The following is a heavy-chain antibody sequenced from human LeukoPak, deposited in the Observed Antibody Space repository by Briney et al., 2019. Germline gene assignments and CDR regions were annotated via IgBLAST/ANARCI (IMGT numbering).Heavy chain of an antibody. CDR2: IYTTGST. Sequence: SETLSLTCSVSGDSISSDYWSWIRQLAGKGLEWIGRIYTTGSTNYNPSLKSRVTMSVDMSKNQFSLKLSSVTAADTAVYYCARVVGVVIRYYYYYMDVWGKGTTVTVSS. CDR3: ARVVGVVIRYYYYYMDV. V-gene: IGHV4-4*07. D-gene: IGHD3-3*01. CDR1: GDSISSDY. J-gene: IGHJ6*03.